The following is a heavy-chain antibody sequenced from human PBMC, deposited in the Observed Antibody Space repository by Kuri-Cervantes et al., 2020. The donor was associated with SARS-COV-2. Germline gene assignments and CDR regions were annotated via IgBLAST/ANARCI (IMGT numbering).Heavy chain of an antibody. V-gene: IGHV3-21*01. Sequence: GESLKISCAASGFTFSSYSMNWVRQAPGKGLEWVSSISSSSSYIYYADSVKGRFTISRDNAKNSLYLQMNSLRAEDTAVYYCARRFHQYQLPHWYFDLWGRGTLVTVSS. CDR1: GFTFSSYS. D-gene: IGHD2-2*01. CDR2: ISSSSSYI. CDR3: ARRFHQYQLPHWYFDL. J-gene: IGHJ2*01.